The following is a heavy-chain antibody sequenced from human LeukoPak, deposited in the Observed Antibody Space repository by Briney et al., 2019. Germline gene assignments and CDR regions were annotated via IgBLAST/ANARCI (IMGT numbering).Heavy chain of an antibody. CDR2: ISSSGSTI. J-gene: IGHJ6*03. Sequence: GGSLRLSCAASGFTFSSYEMSWVRQAPGKGLEWVSYISSSGSTIYYADSVKGRFTISRDNAKNSLYLQMNSLRAEDTAVYYCARAPDYYMDVWGKGTTVTISS. CDR3: ARAPDYYMDV. CDR1: GFTFSSYE. V-gene: IGHV3-48*03.